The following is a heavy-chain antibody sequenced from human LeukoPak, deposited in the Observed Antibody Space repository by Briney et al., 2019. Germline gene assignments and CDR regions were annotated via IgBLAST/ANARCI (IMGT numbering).Heavy chain of an antibody. CDR3: ARSSVPFQQWLVLFDY. D-gene: IGHD6-19*01. V-gene: IGHV1-18*01. CDR2: ISAYNGNT. CDR1: GYTFTSYG. J-gene: IGHJ4*02. Sequence: ASVKVSCKASGYTFTSYGISWVRQAPGQGLEWMGWISAYNGNTNYAQKLQGRVTMTTDTSTSTAYMELRSLRSDETAVYYCARSSVPFQQWLVLFDYWGQGTLVTVSS.